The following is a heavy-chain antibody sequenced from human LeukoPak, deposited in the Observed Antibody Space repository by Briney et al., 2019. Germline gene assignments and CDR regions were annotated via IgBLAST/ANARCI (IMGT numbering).Heavy chain of an antibody. CDR2: IKGKTVVWTT. V-gene: IGHV3-15*01. CDR1: GFTFSNAL. Sequence: PGGSLRLSCVASGFTFSNALMSWGLQAPGKGLEWDGRIKGKTVVWTTDYAAPVKGRFTISRDDSKNTLYLQMNSLKTEDTAVYYCTTDPGGPPVYYDSSGYYLFPFDLWGQGTMVTVSS. CDR3: TTDPGGPPVYYDSSGYYLFPFDL. J-gene: IGHJ3*01. D-gene: IGHD3-22*01.